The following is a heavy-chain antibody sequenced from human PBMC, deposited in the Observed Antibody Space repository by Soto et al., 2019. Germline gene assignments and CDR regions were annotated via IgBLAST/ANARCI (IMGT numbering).Heavy chain of an antibody. CDR2: VDPEDGEP. V-gene: IGHV1-69-2*01. J-gene: IGHJ6*02. D-gene: IGHD2-21*01. CDR1: GFKFIDYY. CDR3: ATTTAVIVAQGPMDV. Sequence: EVQLVQSGAEVKKPGATVKISCKVSGFKFIDYYLYWVQQAPGKALEWMGRVDPEDGEPVYSEKFQGRLTITADTSRDIAHMELSGLRSEDTAVYFCATTTAVIVAQGPMDVWGQGTTVIVSS.